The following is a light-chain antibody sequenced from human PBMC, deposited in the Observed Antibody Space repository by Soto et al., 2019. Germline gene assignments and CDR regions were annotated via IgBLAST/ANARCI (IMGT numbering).Light chain of an antibody. CDR1: QSLVDNSSKRSH. V-gene: IGKV4-1*01. CDR2: WAS. CDR3: QQYYTTPVT. Sequence: DIVMTQSPDCLAVSLGERATINCKSSQSLVDNSSKRSHLGWYQQKPGQPPKLLVYWASTRESGVPDRFSGSGSGTDFTLTISSLQAEDVAVYYCQQYYTTPVTFGQGTKVEIK. J-gene: IGKJ1*01.